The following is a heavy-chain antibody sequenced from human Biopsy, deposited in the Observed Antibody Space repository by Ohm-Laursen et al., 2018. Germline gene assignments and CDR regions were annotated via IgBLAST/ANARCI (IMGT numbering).Heavy chain of an antibody. CDR1: GKTFSDYH. Sequence: SETLSLTCGVFGKTFSDYHWSWIRQPPGQGLVWIVQINHAGTTNYNPSLKSRVSISADASKYEFSLRLTSVTAADTAVYLCGNEVHGRDYWGLGAQVTVSS. V-gene: IGHV4-34*08. J-gene: IGHJ4*02. D-gene: IGHD2-15*01. CDR2: INHAGTT. CDR3: GNEVHGRDY.